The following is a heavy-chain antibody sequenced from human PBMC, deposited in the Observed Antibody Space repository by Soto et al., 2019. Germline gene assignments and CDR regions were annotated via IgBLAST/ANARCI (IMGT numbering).Heavy chain of an antibody. CDR1: GYAFTHYG. D-gene: IGHD1-1*01. Sequence: SVKVSCTPAGYAFTHYGFSWVRQAPGQGLEWMGWISASNGNTNYAQKFQGRLTMTIDSSTSTSCMALRNLRSANTAVYYCALVGYCYNSLDFWGHGTRVTVSS. CDR2: ISASNGNT. V-gene: IGHV1-18*04. J-gene: IGHJ4*01. CDR3: ALVGYCYNSLDF.